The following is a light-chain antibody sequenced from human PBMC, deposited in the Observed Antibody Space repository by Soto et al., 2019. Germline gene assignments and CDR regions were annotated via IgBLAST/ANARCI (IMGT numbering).Light chain of an antibody. CDR1: QGISSY. CDR2: AAS. CDR3: QHYNDYSYT. Sequence: IQLTQSPSSLSASIGDRVTITCRASQGISSYLAWYQEEPGKAPKLLIYAASTLQSGVPSRFSGSGSGTEFTLTITGLQPDDSATYYCQHYNDYSYTFGQGTKLEIK. J-gene: IGKJ2*01. V-gene: IGKV1-9*01.